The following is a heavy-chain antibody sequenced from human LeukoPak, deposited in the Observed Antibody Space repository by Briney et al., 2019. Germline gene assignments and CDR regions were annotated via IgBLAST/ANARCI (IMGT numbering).Heavy chain of an antibody. Sequence: ASVKVSCKVSGYTLTELSMHWVRQAPGKGLEWMGGFDPEDGETIYAQKFQGRVTMTTDTSTSTAYMELRSLRSDDTAVYYCARPAYYYDSSGYEYYFDYWGQGTLVTVSS. V-gene: IGHV1-24*01. CDR2: FDPEDGET. CDR1: GYTLTELS. D-gene: IGHD3-22*01. J-gene: IGHJ4*02. CDR3: ARPAYYYDSSGYEYYFDY.